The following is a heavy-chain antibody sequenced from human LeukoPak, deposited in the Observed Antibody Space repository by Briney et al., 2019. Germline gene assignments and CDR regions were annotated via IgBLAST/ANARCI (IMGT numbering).Heavy chain of an antibody. Sequence: PGGSLRLSCAASGFTRRYWMHWVRQAPGKGLVWVSRTDNDGSTTNYVDSVKGRFTTSRDNAKNTLYLQMNSLRAEDTALYYCTRVQAGRAGLMDVWGRGTTVTVSS. CDR3: TRVQAGRAGLMDV. V-gene: IGHV3-74*01. CDR1: GFTRRYW. CDR2: TDNDGSTT. J-gene: IGHJ6*02. D-gene: IGHD6-13*01.